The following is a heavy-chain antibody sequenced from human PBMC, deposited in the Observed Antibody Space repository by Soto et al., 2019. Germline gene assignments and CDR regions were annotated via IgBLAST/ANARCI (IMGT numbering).Heavy chain of an antibody. CDR3: ARDRTYSSSSGLGY. D-gene: IGHD6-6*01. CDR1: GGSISSYY. J-gene: IGHJ4*02. Sequence: ASETLSLTCTVSGGSISSYYWSWIRQPAGKGLEWIGRIDTLGSPNYNPSLKSRVTMSVDTSKNQFSLKLNSVTAADTAVYYCARDRTYSSSSGLGYWGQGALVTVSS. CDR2: IDTLGSP. V-gene: IGHV4-4*07.